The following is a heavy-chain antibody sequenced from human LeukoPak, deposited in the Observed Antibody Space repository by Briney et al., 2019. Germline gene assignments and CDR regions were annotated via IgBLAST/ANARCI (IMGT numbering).Heavy chain of an antibody. Sequence: GGSLRLSCAPSMFIVCSTDTPAGRQAPGKGLEWVSEIYTGGLTFYADSVTGRFTISRDNSKNTVYLQMNSLGVDDTARYYCTRDNAPAGFGPDYWGQGTLVTVSS. CDR1: MFIVCSTD. CDR3: TRDNAPAGFGPDY. D-gene: IGHD3-10*01. J-gene: IGHJ4*02. CDR2: IYTGGLT. V-gene: IGHV3-53*01.